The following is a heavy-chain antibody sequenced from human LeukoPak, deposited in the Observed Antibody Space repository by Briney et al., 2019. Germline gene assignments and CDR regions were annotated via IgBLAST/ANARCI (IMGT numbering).Heavy chain of an antibody. Sequence: GGSLRLSCAASAFTFSDYSMSWVRQAPGKGLGRVSYISGRSSTIYYADSVKGRFTISKDNAKNLMYLRMTILRAEAPAVYYCARDRIKSGSYYFDYWGQGTLVTVYS. D-gene: IGHD1-26*01. CDR3: ARDRIKSGSYYFDY. J-gene: IGHJ4*02. V-gene: IGHV3-48*01. CDR2: ISGRSSTI. CDR1: AFTFSDYS.